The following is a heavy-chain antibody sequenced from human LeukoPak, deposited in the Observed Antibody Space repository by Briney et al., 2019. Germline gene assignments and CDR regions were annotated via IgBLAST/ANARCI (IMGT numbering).Heavy chain of an antibody. CDR1: GVSISSGGYY. CDR3: ARVEDYYDSPIYFDY. CDR2: IYYSGST. Sequence: SQTLSLTCTVSGVSISSGGYYWSWLRQHPGKGLEWIGYIYYSGSTYYNPSLKSRVTISVDTSKNQFSLKLSSVTAADTAVYYCARVEDYYDSPIYFDYWGQGTLVTVSS. J-gene: IGHJ4*02. D-gene: IGHD3-22*01. V-gene: IGHV4-31*03.